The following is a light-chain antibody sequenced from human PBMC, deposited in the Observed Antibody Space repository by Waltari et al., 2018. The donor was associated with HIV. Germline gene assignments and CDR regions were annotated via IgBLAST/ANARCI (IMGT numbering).Light chain of an antibody. J-gene: IGLJ3*02. Sequence: QSVLTQPPSASGTPGQRVTISCSVISSNIGSNYVYWYKQFQGTAPKPLMYRKNQRPSGVPDRFSGSKSGTSASLAISGLRSEDEADYHCAAWDGSHWVFGGGTKLTVL. CDR3: AAWDGSHWV. V-gene: IGLV1-47*01. CDR1: SSNIGSNY. CDR2: RKN.